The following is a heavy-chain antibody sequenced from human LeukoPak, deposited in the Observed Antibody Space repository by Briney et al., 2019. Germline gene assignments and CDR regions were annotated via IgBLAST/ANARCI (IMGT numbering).Heavy chain of an antibody. CDR1: GFTFSNFG. J-gene: IGHJ6*03. CDR2: IGPGGDNK. CDR3: ARDAFSYYYYYMDV. V-gene: IGHV3-23*01. Sequence: PGGSLRLSCAASGFTFSNFGMNWVRQAPGKGLQWVSGIGPGGDNKYYADSLEGRFTISRDNSKNTVYLQMNSLRAEDTAVYYCARDAFSYYYYYMDVWGKGTTVTVSS.